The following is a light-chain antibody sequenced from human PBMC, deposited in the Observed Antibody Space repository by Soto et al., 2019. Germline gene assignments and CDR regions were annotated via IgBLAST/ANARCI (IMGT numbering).Light chain of an antibody. CDR3: HQYENWPKT. Sequence: IVMTQSPATLPVSPGERATPSCRASQTISRNLAWYQQRPGQAPRLLMFGASTRAPGIPARFSGSGSGTEFTLTISSLQSGDFAVYFCHQYENWPKTFGQGTKVDIK. CDR2: GAS. V-gene: IGKV3-15*01. CDR1: QTISRN. J-gene: IGKJ1*01.